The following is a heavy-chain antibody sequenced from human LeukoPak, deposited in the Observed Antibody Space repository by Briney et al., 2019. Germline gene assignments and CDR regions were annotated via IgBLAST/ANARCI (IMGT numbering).Heavy chain of an antibody. D-gene: IGHD4-17*01. CDR2: ISSSSSTI. CDR3: AREDYGDYDFY. Sequence: GGSLILSCAASGLTFSSYSINWVRQAPGRGLGWVSYISSSSSTIYYADSVKGRFTISRDNAKNSLYLQMNSLRAEDTAVYYCAREDYGDYDFYWGQGTLVTVSS. J-gene: IGHJ4*02. V-gene: IGHV3-48*01. CDR1: GLTFSSYS.